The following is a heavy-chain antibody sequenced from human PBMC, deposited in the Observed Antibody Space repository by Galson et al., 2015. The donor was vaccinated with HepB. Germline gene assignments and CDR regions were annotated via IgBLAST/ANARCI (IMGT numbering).Heavy chain of an antibody. Sequence: ETLSLTCTVAGSSISSYYWSWIRQPPEKGLEWIGYIYYSGSTNYNPSLKSRVTISVDTSKNQFSLKLSSVTAADTALYYCARAGGIRSLFDYWGQGTLVTVSS. CDR3: ARAGGIRSLFDY. V-gene: IGHV4-59*01. D-gene: IGHD1-14*01. J-gene: IGHJ4*02. CDR2: IYYSGST. CDR1: GSSISSYY.